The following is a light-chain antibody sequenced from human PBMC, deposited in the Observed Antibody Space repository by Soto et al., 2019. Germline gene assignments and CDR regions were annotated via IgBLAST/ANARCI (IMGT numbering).Light chain of an antibody. CDR3: QERSKWPLYT. Sequence: EIVMTQSPATLSVSPGERASLSCRASQSVGSKLIWYQHKPGQPPRLLIYGASARATGIPARFSGSGSGTEFTLPISSLQPEDSAIYYCQERSKWPLYTFGQGTKLEIK. CDR2: GAS. V-gene: IGKV3-15*01. J-gene: IGKJ2*01. CDR1: QSVGSK.